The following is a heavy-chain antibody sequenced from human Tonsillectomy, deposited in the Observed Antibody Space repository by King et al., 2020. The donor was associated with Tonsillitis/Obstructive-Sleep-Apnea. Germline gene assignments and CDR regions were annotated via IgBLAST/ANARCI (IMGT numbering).Heavy chain of an antibody. CDR3: ARDGPGIDY. V-gene: IGHV3-30*19. CDR2: RRYDGTTK. Sequence: VQLVESGGGVVQPGGSLRLSCAASGVSFSSFGMHWVRQAPGKGREWGAGRRYDGTTKFYADSVKGRFTLSADNSKNPLSLQMNSLRAEDTAVYYCARDGPGIDYWGQGTLVTVSS. D-gene: IGHD1-26*01. CDR1: GVSFSSFG. J-gene: IGHJ4*02.